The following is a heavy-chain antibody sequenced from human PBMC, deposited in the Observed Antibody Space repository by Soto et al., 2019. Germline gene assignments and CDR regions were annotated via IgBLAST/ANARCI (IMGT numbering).Heavy chain of an antibody. CDR2: IYYSGST. V-gene: IGHV4-30-4*01. Sequence: QVQLQESGPGLVKPSQTLSLTCTVSGGSISSGDYYWSWIRQPPGKGLEWIGYIYYSGSTYYNPSLKSRVTISVDTSKNQSSLKLSSVTAADTAVYYCARRAEGYSGYDYFYYGMDVWGQGTTVTVSS. J-gene: IGHJ6*02. D-gene: IGHD5-12*01. CDR3: ARRAEGYSGYDYFYYGMDV. CDR1: GGSISSGDYY.